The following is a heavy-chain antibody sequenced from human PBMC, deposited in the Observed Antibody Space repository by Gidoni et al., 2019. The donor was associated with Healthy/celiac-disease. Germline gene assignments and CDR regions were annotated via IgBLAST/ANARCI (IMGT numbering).Heavy chain of an antibody. Sequence: QVQLQESGPGLVKPSEPLSLTCTVSGGSISSYYWSWIRQPAGKGLEWIGRIYTSGSTNYNPSLKSRVTMSVDTSKNQFSLKLSSVTAADTAVYYCARVPIAAAGPYYYYGMDVWGQGTTVTVSS. CDR2: IYTSGST. V-gene: IGHV4-4*07. J-gene: IGHJ6*02. D-gene: IGHD6-13*01. CDR1: GGSISSYY. CDR3: ARVPIAAAGPYYYYGMDV.